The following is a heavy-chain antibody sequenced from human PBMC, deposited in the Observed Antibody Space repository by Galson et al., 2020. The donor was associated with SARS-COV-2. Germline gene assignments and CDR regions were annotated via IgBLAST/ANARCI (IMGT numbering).Heavy chain of an antibody. CDR1: GTYISSGSYS. CDR3: TRLHYGEYAPEAFGI. V-gene: IGHV4-30-2*01. CDR2: ISHSGRT. D-gene: IGHD4-17*01. J-gene: IGHJ3*02. Sequence: SETLSLTCAVSGTYISSGSYSWNWIRQPPGKGLEWLGYISHSGRTYYNPSLKSRVTISGDRSKNQFSLRLSSVTAADTAVYYCTRLHYGEYAPEAFGIWGPGTRVTV.